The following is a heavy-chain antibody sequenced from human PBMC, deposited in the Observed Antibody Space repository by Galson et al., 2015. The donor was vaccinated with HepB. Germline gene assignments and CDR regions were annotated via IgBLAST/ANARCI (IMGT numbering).Heavy chain of an antibody. CDR2: INWNGGST. D-gene: IGHD3-10*01. CDR3: ARASYYYGSGSYYWGDFDY. Sequence: SLRLSCAASGFTFDDYGMSWVRQAPGKGLEWVSGINWNGGSTGYADSVKGRFTISRDNAKNSLYLQMNSLRAEDTALYHCARASYYYGSGSYYWGDFDYWGQGTLVTVSS. CDR1: GFTFDDYG. V-gene: IGHV3-20*01. J-gene: IGHJ4*02.